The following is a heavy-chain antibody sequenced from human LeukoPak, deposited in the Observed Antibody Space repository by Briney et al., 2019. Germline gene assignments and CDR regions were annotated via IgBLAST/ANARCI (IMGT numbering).Heavy chain of an antibody. Sequence: GGSLRLSCAASGFTFSSYAMSWVRQAPGKGLEWVSAISGSGGSTYYADSVKGRFTISRDNSKNTLYLQMNSLRAEDTAVYYCARGNSNGDFRTPYFDYWGQGTLVTVSS. D-gene: IGHD4-17*01. CDR1: GFTFSSYA. CDR2: ISGSGGST. CDR3: ARGNSNGDFRTPYFDY. V-gene: IGHV3-23*01. J-gene: IGHJ4*02.